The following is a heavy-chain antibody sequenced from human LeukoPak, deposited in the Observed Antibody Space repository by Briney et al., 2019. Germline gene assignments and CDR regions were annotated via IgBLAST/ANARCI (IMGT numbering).Heavy chain of an antibody. J-gene: IGHJ4*02. CDR1: GFTFSSYS. CDR2: ISSSSSYI. D-gene: IGHD3-9*01. CDR3: AIGGAYDILTGWKD. Sequence: GSLRLSCAASGFTFSSYSMNWVRQAPGKGLEWVSSISSSSSYIYYADSVKGRFTISRDNAKNSLYLQTNSLRAEDTAVYYCAIGGAYDILTGWKDWGQGTLVTVSS. V-gene: IGHV3-21*01.